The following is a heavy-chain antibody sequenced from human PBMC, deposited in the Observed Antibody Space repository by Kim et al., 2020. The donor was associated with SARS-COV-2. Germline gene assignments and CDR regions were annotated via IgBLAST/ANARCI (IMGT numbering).Heavy chain of an antibody. J-gene: IGHJ4*01. D-gene: IGHD3-3*01. Sequence: GGSLRLSCSASGFTSRSYAMHWVRQAPGKGLEYVSAISRNGGSTNNADSVKGRSTISREISKKTSYLQIRSMRAEATAVYYCVFGGTYYDFWSGYPFDY. CDR1: GFTSRSYA. CDR3: VFGGTYYDFWSGYPFDY. V-gene: IGHV3-64D*09. CDR2: ISRNGGST.